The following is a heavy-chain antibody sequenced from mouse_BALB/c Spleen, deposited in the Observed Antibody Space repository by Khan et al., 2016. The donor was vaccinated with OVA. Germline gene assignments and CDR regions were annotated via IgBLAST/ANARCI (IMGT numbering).Heavy chain of an antibody. Sequence: EVELVESGGDLVKSGGSLKLSCAASGFTFSNYGMSWVRQTPDKRLEWVATISSGGDYTYYPDSVKGRFTISRDNAKNTLYLQMSSLKSEDTAMYYCASHLTGSFAYWGQGTLVTVSA. CDR3: ASHLTGSFAY. CDR2: ISSGGDYT. V-gene: IGHV5-6*01. J-gene: IGHJ3*01. CDR1: GFTFSNYG. D-gene: IGHD4-1*01.